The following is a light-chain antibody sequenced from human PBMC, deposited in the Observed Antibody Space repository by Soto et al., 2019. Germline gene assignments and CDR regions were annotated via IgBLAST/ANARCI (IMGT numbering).Light chain of an antibody. CDR2: YDS. J-gene: IGLJ2*01. CDR1: NIGSKS. Sequence: SYELTQPPSVSVAPGKTARITCGGNNIGSKSVHWYQQKPGQAPVLVIYYDSDRPSGIPERFSGSNSGNTATLTISRVEAGDEADYYCQVWDSSSDHPGEFGGGTEVTVL. CDR3: QVWDSSSDHPGE. V-gene: IGLV3-21*04.